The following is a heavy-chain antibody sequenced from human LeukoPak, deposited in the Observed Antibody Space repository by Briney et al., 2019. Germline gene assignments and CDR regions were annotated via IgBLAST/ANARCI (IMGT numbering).Heavy chain of an antibody. CDR1: GYTLTELS. CDR2: FDPEDGET. D-gene: IGHD3-22*01. V-gene: IGHV1-24*01. CDR3: ATASDSSGYYYVGEAFDI. Sequence: ASVKVSCKVSGYTLTELSMHWVRQAPGKGLEWMGGFDPEDGETIYAQKFQGRVTMTEDTSTDTAYMELSSLRSEDTAVYYCATASDSSGYYYVGEAFDIWGQGTMVTVSS. J-gene: IGHJ3*02.